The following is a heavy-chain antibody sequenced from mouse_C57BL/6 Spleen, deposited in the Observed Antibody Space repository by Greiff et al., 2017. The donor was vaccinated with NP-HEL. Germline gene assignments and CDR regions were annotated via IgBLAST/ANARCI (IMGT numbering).Heavy chain of an antibody. Sequence: VQLQQPGAELVKPGASVKLSCKASGYTFTSYWMHWVKQRPGRGLEWIGRIDPNSGGTKYNEKLKSKGTLTVDKPSSTAYMKISSLTSEDSAVYYCARWGPYYAMDYWGQGTSVTVSS. CDR3: ARWGPYYAMDY. CDR1: GYTFTSYW. J-gene: IGHJ4*01. V-gene: IGHV1-72*01. CDR2: IDPNSGGT.